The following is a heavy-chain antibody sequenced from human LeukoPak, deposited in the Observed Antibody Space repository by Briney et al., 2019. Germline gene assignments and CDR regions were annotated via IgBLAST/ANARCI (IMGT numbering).Heavy chain of an antibody. CDR1: GFTFSNYA. CDR3: TTAGIVEFYY. J-gene: IGHJ4*02. CDR2: IKSKTDGGTT. D-gene: IGHD1-26*01. V-gene: IGHV3-15*01. Sequence: GRSLRLPCAASGFTFSNYAMHWVRQAPGKGLEWVGRIKSKTDGGTTDYAAPVKGRFTISRDDSKNTLYLQMNSLKTEDTAVYYCTTAGIVEFYYWGQGTLVTVSS.